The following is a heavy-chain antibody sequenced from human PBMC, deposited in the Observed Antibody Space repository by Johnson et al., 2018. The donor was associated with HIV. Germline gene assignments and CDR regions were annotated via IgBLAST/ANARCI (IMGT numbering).Heavy chain of an antibody. CDR3: ARGGSSTSLDAFDI. D-gene: IGHD2-2*01. J-gene: IGHJ3*02. CDR1: GFTFSSYA. Sequence: QVQLVESGGGLVQPGGSLRLSCAASGFTFSSYAMHWVRQAPGKGLEWVAVISYDGSNKYYADSVKGRFTISRDNSKNTLYLQMNSLRAEDTAVYYCARGGSSTSLDAFDIWGQGTIVTVSS. CDR2: ISYDGSNK. V-gene: IGHV3-30-3*01.